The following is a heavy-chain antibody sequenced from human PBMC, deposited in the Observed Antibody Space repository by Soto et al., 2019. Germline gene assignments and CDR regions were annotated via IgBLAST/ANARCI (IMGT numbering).Heavy chain of an antibody. CDR2: IIPILGTP. J-gene: IGHJ4*02. CDR3: ARERSRYDRSGYYRPDY. D-gene: IGHD3-22*01. V-gene: IGHV1-69*10. CDR1: GDTFSSYA. Sequence: SVKVSCKTSGDTFSSYAISWVRQAPRQGLEWMGGIIPILGTPSYAQKFQGRVTITADKSTSTAYMELSSLRSEDTAVYYCARERSRYDRSGYYRPDYWGQGTLVTVSS.